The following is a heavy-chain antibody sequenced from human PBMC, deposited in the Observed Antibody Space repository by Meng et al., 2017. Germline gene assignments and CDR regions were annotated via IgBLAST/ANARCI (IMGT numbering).Heavy chain of an antibody. D-gene: IGHD1-1*01. J-gene: IGHJ6*02. CDR2: IRNKAYGGTT. Sequence: GESLKISCTASGFTFGDYAMSWFRQAPGKGLEWVGFIRNKAYGGTTEYAASVKGRFTISRDGSKSIAYLQMNSLKTEDTAVYYCTRAPGVERADDYYYYYGMDVWGQGTTVTVSS. CDR3: TRAPGVERADDYYYYYGMDV. CDR1: GFTFGDYA. V-gene: IGHV3-49*01.